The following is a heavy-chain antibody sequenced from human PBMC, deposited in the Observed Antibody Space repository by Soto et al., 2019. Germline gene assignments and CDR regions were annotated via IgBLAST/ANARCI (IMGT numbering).Heavy chain of an antibody. CDR1: GYTFFSYG. CDR2: ISAYNGNT. Sequence: QVQLVQSGAEVKKPGAAVKVSCKASGYTFFSYGISWVRQAPGQGLEWMGWISAYNGNTNYAQNLQGRATMTTDTSTSTAYMELRSLRSDDTAVYYCARDLIAVRPGWFDPWGQGTLVTVSS. V-gene: IGHV1-18*04. J-gene: IGHJ5*02. D-gene: IGHD6-6*01. CDR3: ARDLIAVRPGWFDP.